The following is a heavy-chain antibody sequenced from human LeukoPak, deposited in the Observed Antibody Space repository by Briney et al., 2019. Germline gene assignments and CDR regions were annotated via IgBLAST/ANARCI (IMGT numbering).Heavy chain of an antibody. D-gene: IGHD3-10*01. CDR2: IYSGGST. CDR3: ARGSRGYYGSGSYYTF. J-gene: IGHJ4*02. V-gene: IGHV3-53*01. CDR1: GFTVSSNY. Sequence: GGSLRLSCAASGFTVSSNYMSWVRQAPGKGLEWVSVIYSGGSTYYADSVKGRFTISRDNSKNTLYLQMNSLRAEDTAVYYCARGSRGYYGSGSYYTFWGQGTLVTVSS.